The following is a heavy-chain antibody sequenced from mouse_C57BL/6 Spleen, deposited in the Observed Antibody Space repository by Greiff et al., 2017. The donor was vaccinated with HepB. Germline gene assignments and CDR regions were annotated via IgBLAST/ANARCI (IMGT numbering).Heavy chain of an antibody. Sequence: VQLQQPGAELVKPGASVKVSCKASGYTFTSYWMHWVKQRPGQGLEWIGRLHPSDSDTNYNQKFKGKATLTVDKSSSTAYMQLSSLTSEDSAVYYCAIEGITTVVAHFDYWGQGTTLTGSS. CDR1: GYTFTSYW. D-gene: IGHD1-1*01. V-gene: IGHV1-74*01. CDR3: AIEGITTVVAHFDY. CDR2: LHPSDSDT. J-gene: IGHJ2*01.